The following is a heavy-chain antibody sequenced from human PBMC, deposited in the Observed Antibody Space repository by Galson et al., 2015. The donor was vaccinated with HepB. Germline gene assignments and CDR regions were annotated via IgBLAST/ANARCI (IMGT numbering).Heavy chain of an antibody. CDR3: AREGSKAYDSSGYYLGGYYFDY. J-gene: IGHJ4*02. V-gene: IGHV1-69*13. CDR1: GGTFSSYA. Sequence: SVKVSCKASGGTFSSYAISWVRQAPGQGLEWMGGIIPIFGTANYAQKFQGRVTITADESTSTAYMELSSLRSEDTAVYYCAREGSKAYDSSGYYLGGYYFDYWGQGTLVTVSS. D-gene: IGHD3-22*01. CDR2: IIPIFGTA.